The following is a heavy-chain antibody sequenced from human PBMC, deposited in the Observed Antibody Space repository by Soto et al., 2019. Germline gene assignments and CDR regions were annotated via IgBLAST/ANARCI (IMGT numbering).Heavy chain of an antibody. CDR1: GDSVSSNSAA. D-gene: IGHD2-2*02. V-gene: IGHV6-1*01. CDR2: TYYRSGWYT. CDR3: ARGYFIGTSCYSVGFDP. Sequence: SQTLSLTCAISGDSVSSNSAAWNWIRQSPSRGLEWLGRTYYRSGWYTDYAVSVRSRITINPDTSKNQFSLQLKSVTPEDTAVYYCARGYFIGTSCYSVGFDPWGQGTLVTVSS. J-gene: IGHJ5*02.